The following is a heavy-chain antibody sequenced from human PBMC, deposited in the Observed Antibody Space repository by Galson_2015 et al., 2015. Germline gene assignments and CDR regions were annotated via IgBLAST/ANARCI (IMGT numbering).Heavy chain of an antibody. CDR2: IYHGGST. J-gene: IGHJ4*02. CDR3: ARGGDYRFDY. Sequence: ETLSLTCAVSGVSVSSETWWSWVRQSPGKGLEWIGEIYHGGSTNYNASLRSRVIFSVDKSNNQFSLKLSSVTAADTAVYYCARGGDYRFDYWGQGILVTVSS. CDR1: GVSVSSETW. V-gene: IGHV4-4*02. D-gene: IGHD4-11*01.